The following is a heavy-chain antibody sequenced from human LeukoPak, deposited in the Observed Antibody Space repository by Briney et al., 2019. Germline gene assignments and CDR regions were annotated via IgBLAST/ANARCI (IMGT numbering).Heavy chain of an antibody. V-gene: IGHV3-7*01. Sequence: GGSLRLSCAGSGFTFSDFWMTWVRQTPGKGLEWVANIKEDGTEKNLVDSVKGRFTISRDNAKNSLYLQMNSLRAEDTAVYYCARAHYDFWSFWGQGTLVTVSS. CDR3: ARAHYDFWSF. D-gene: IGHD3-3*01. J-gene: IGHJ4*02. CDR2: IKEDGTEK. CDR1: GFTFSDFW.